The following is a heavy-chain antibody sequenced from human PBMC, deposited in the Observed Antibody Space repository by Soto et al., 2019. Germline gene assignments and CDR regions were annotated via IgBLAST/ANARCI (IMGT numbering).Heavy chain of an antibody. CDR2: ISAYNGNT. J-gene: IGHJ6*02. Sequence: QIQLVQSGAEVKKPAASVKVSCKASGYTFTSYGISWVRQAPGQGLEWMGWISAYNGNTNYAQKLQGRVTMTTDTSTSTAYMELRSLRSDDTAVYYCARDVDTSMVSDYYYGMDVWGQGTTVTVSS. CDR1: GYTFTSYG. D-gene: IGHD5-18*01. CDR3: ARDVDTSMVSDYYYGMDV. V-gene: IGHV1-18*01.